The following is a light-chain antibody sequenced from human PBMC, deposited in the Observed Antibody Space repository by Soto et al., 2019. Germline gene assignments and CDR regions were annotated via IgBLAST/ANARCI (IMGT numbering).Light chain of an antibody. CDR2: GVT. J-gene: IGLJ3*02. Sequence: QSALTQPPSASGSLGQSVTIPCTGTSSDVGAYDYVSWYQQHPGKAPKLVIYGVTERPSGVPDRFSGSKSGNTASLTVSGLQSEDEATYYCAAWDDSLNGQVFGGGTKLTVL. CDR3: AAWDDSLNGQV. V-gene: IGLV2-8*01. CDR1: SSDVGAYDY.